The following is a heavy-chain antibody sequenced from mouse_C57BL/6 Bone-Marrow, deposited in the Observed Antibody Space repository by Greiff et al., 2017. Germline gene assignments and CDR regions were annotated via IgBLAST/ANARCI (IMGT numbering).Heavy chain of an antibody. V-gene: IGHV1-69*01. J-gene: IGHJ4*01. CDR3: ARWPLSGHYVYSMDY. CDR1: GYTFTSYW. Sequence: QVQLQQPGAELVMPGASVKLSCKASGYTFTSYWMHWVKQRPGQGLEWIGEIDPSDGHTNYNQKFKGKSTLTVDKSSSTAYMQLSSLTSEDSAVFYCARWPLSGHYVYSMDYWGQGTSVTVSS. D-gene: IGHD2-1*01. CDR2: IDPSDGHT.